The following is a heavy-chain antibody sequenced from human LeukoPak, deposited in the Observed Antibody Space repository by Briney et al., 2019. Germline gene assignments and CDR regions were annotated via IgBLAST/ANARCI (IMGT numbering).Heavy chain of an antibody. D-gene: IGHD3-16*02. Sequence: GGSLRLSCAASGFTFSSYAMSWVRQAPGKGLEWVSAISGSGGSTYYADSVKGRFTISRDNSKNTLYLQMNSLRAEDTAVYYCAKDPRIMITFGGVIPQSDFDYWGQGTLVTVSS. J-gene: IGHJ4*02. CDR1: GFTFSSYA. CDR2: ISGSGGST. V-gene: IGHV3-23*01. CDR3: AKDPRIMITFGGVIPQSDFDY.